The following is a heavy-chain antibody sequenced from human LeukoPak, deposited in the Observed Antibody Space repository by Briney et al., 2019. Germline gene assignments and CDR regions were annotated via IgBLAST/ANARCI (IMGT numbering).Heavy chain of an antibody. CDR3: TRMTGWSGSFGYFQH. CDR1: GFTFGDYA. Sequence: GGSLRLSCTASGFTFGDYAMSWVRQAPGKGLEWVGFIRSKAYGGTTEYAASVKGRFTISRDDSKGIAYLQMNSLKTEDTAVYYCTRMTGWSGSFGYFQHWGQGTLVTVSS. CDR2: IRSKAYGGTT. D-gene: IGHD3-3*01. J-gene: IGHJ1*01. V-gene: IGHV3-49*04.